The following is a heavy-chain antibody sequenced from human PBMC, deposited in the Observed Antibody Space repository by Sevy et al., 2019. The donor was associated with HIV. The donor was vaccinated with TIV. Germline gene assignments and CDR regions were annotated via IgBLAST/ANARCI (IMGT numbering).Heavy chain of an antibody. V-gene: IGHV4-59*01. J-gene: IGHJ4*02. D-gene: IGHD1-1*01. CDR2: SYFTGNT. CDR3: ARDSTTRPRVLDY. CDR1: GGSISSYF. Sequence: SETLSLTCSVSGGSISSYFWTWVRRSPGKGLEWIGNSYFTGNTDYSPSLKSRVTLSLDTSKSQFSLTLKSVTAADTAIYFSARDSTTRPRVLDYWGQGTLVTVSS.